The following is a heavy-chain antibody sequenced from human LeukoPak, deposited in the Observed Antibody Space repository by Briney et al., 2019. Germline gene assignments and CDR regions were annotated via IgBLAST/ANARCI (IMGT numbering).Heavy chain of an antibody. CDR3: ARMGSGAYYYYYYMDV. CDR1: GFTFDDYA. J-gene: IGHJ6*03. D-gene: IGHD2-8*01. CDR2: ISWDGGST. Sequence: PGGSLRLSCAASGFTFDDYAMHWVRQAPGKGLEWVSLISWDGGSTYYADSVKGRFTISRDNSKNSLYLQMNSLRAEDTAVYYCARMGSGAYYYYYYMDVWGKGTTVTISS. V-gene: IGHV3-43D*03.